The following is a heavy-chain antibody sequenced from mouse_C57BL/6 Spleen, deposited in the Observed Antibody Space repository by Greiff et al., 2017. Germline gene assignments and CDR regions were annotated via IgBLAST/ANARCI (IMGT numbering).Heavy chain of an antibody. V-gene: IGHV3-6*01. J-gene: IGHJ1*03. CDR2: ISYDGSN. CDR1: GYSITSGYY. D-gene: IGHD1-1*01. Sequence: DVKLVESGPGLVKPSQSLSLTCSVTGYSITSGYYWNWIRQFPGNKLEWMGYISYDGSNNYNPSLKNRISITRDTSKNQFFLKLNSVTTEDTATYYCAREGITTVVGFDVWGTGTTVTVSS. CDR3: AREGITTVVGFDV.